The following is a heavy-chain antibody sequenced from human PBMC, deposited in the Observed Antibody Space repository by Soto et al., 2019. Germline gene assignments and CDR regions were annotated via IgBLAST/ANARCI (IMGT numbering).Heavy chain of an antibody. Sequence: GGSLRLSCAASGFTVSSNYMSWVRQAPGKGLEWVSVIYSGGSTYYADPVKGRFTISRDNSKNTLYLQMNSLRAEDTAVYYCARAPRKAARLFPYYYYYGMDVWGQGTTVTVSS. CDR2: IYSGGST. D-gene: IGHD6-6*01. CDR3: ARAPRKAARLFPYYYYYGMDV. V-gene: IGHV3-53*01. J-gene: IGHJ6*02. CDR1: GFTVSSNY.